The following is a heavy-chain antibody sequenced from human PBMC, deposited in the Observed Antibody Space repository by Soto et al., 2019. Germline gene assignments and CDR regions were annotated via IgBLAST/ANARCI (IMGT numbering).Heavy chain of an antibody. J-gene: IGHJ4*02. CDR1: GFSLSTSGVG. CDR3: AHRRIGVSQWNYGDFDY. D-gene: IGHD3-3*01. CDR2: IYWDDDK. Sequence: QITLKESGPTLVKPTQTLTLTCTFSGFSLSTSGVGVCWIRQPPGKALEGLVIIYWDDDKRYSPSLRSRLTISKDTSKNQVGLIMTNVDPEDTATYFCAHRRIGVSQWNYGDFDYWGQGILVTVSS. V-gene: IGHV2-5*02.